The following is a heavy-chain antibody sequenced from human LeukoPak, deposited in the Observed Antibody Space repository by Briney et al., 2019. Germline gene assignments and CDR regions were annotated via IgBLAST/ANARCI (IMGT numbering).Heavy chain of an antibody. V-gene: IGHV3-30*04. CDR2: ISYDGTDK. J-gene: IGHJ4*02. D-gene: IGHD5-12*01. Sequence: PGKSLTLSCTASGSTFSTYAMHRVRQAPGKGLEWVAVISYDGTDKYYAGSVQGRFTISRDNSKNTVYLQMTSLRTEDTALYYCQSRSIVATPDDYWGQGTLVTVSS. CDR1: GSTFSTYA. CDR3: QSRSIVATPDDY.